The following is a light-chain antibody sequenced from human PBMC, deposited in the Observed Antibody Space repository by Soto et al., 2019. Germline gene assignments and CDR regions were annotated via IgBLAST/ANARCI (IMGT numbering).Light chain of an antibody. Sequence: EVVMTHSPDTLSVSPGETVTLSCRASPSVRSKLAWYQQKPGQAPRLFIYGASTRATGIPARFSGSGSGTEFTLTISSLQSEDFAIYYCQQYNNWPPITFGQGTRLEIK. CDR2: GAS. J-gene: IGKJ5*01. CDR1: PSVRSK. CDR3: QQYNNWPPIT. V-gene: IGKV3-15*01.